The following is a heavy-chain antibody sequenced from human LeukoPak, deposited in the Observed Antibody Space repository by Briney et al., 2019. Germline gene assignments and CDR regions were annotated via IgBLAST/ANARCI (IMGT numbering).Heavy chain of an antibody. V-gene: IGHV4-59*01. J-gene: IGHJ4*02. CDR2: IYYSGST. Sequence: SETLSLTCTVSGDSISSYYGSWIRQPPGKGLECLGYIYYSGSTNYNPSLKSRVTISVDTSENQFSLKLSSVTAADTAVYYCARGGSSSSLGMLDYWGQGALVTVSS. D-gene: IGHD6-6*01. CDR1: GDSISSYY. CDR3: ARGGSSSSLGMLDY.